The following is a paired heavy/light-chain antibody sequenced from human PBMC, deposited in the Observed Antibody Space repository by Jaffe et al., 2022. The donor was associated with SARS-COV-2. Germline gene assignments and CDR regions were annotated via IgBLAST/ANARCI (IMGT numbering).Heavy chain of an antibody. V-gene: IGHV3-30*04. CDR2: ISYDGSNR. Sequence: QVQLVESGGGVVQPGRSLRLSCAASGFTFSSYPMHWVRQAPIKGLEWVALISYDGSNRYHADSVKGRFTISRDNSKNTLYLQMNSLRVEDTAVYFCARANNYGTCLDYWGQGTPVTVSS. CDR3: ARANNYGTCLDY. J-gene: IGHJ4*02. CDR1: GFTFSSYP. D-gene: IGHD5-18*01.
Light chain of an antibody. CDR2: DVS. CDR1: GSDVAGYNY. J-gene: IGLJ3*02. Sequence: QSALTQPASVSGSPGQSITISCTKTGSDVAGYNYVSWYRQHPDKAPKLIIYDVSNRPSGVSNRFYGSKSGNTASLTISGLQAEDEADYYCSSYLISSTPPWVFGGGTRLTVL. V-gene: IGLV2-14*03. CDR3: SSYLISSTPPWV.